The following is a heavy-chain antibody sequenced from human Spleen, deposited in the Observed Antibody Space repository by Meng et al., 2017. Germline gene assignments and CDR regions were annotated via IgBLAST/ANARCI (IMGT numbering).Heavy chain of an antibody. CDR2: ISSSSSYI. J-gene: IGHJ6*02. V-gene: IGHV3-21*01. CDR1: GFTFSSYS. CDR3: ARSYYYGMDV. Sequence: GSSLMISCAASGFTFSSYSMNWVRQAPGKGLEWVSSISSSSSYIYYADSVKGRITISRDNAKNSLYLQMNSLRAEDTAVYYCARSYYYGMDVWGQGTTVTVSS.